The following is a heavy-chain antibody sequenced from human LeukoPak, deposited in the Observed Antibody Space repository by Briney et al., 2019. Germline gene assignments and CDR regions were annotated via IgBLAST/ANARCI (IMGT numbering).Heavy chain of an antibody. V-gene: IGHV1-69*04. CDR3: ASSPSYCSSTSCPVRYFDH. D-gene: IGHD2-2*01. CDR1: GGTFSSYA. CDR2: IIPIFGIA. Sequence: SSVKVSCKASGGTFSSYAISWVRQAPGQGLEWMGRIIPIFGIANYAQKFQGRVTITADKSTSTAYMELSSLRSEDTAVYYCASSPSYCSSTSCPVRYFDHWGQGTLVTVSS. J-gene: IGHJ4*02.